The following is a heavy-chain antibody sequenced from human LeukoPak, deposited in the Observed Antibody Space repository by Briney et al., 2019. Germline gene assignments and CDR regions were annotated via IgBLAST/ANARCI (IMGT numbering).Heavy chain of an antibody. V-gene: IGHV1-2*02. D-gene: IGHD2-2*01. CDR3: ARYCPSSCNAGDTFDI. CDR1: GYTFTGHY. Sequence: ASVKVSCKASGYTFTGHYLHWVRQGPGQGLEWMGWLNPNNGGTKYAQKFQGRVTMTRDTSITTAYMELSSLRSDDTAVYYCARYCPSSCNAGDTFDIWGQGTVVTVSS. J-gene: IGHJ3*02. CDR2: LNPNNGGT.